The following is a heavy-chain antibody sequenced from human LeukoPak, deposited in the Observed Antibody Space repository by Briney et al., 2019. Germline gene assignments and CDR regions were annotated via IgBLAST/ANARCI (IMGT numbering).Heavy chain of an antibody. CDR3: ARAQGRGEGGDFDY. CDR2: IGTAGDT. CDR1: GFTFSSYD. D-gene: IGHD3-16*01. J-gene: IGHJ4*02. Sequence: PGGSLRLSCAASGFTFSSYDMHWVRQATGKGLEWVSAIGTAGDTYYPGSVKGRFTISRENAKNSLYLQMNSLRAGDTAVYYCARAQGRGEGGDFDYWGQGTLVTVSS. V-gene: IGHV3-13*01.